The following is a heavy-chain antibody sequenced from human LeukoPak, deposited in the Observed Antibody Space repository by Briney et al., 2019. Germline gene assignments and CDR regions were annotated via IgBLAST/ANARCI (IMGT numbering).Heavy chain of an antibody. CDR2: IYYSGST. D-gene: IGHD1-26*01. CDR1: SGSITSYY. CDR3: ARDKFPLVGATGDDAFDI. V-gene: IGHV4-59*12. Sequence: PSETLSLTCSVSSGSITSYYWSWLRQPPGKGLEWIGYIYYSGSTNYNPSVKSRVTMSVDTSKNQFSLKLSSVTAADTAVYYCARDKFPLVGATGDDAFDIWGQGTMVAVSS. J-gene: IGHJ3*02.